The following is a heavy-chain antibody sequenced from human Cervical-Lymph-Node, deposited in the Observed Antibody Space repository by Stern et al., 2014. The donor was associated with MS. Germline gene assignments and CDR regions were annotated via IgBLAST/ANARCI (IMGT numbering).Heavy chain of an antibody. J-gene: IGHJ5*02. CDR2: INPSGGST. V-gene: IGHV1-46*01. CDR3: ARDMVDADKWFDP. CDR1: GYTFTHYQ. D-gene: IGHD2-15*01. Sequence: DQLVESGAEVKKPGASVNVSCKASGYTFTHYQIHWVRQAPGQGLEWLAMINPSGGSTTYGQKFHGRLTVTRDTPTSTVYMELRSLRSDDTALYYCARDMVDADKWFDPWGQGTLVTVSS.